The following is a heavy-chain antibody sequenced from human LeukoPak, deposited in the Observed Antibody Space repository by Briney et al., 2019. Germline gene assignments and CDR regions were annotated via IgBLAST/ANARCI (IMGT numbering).Heavy chain of an antibody. CDR1: GFTFSSYG. CDR3: AKSESFYGSGSHDY. Sequence: PGRSLRLSCAASGFTFSSYGMHWVRQAPGKGLEWVAVISYDGSNKYYADSVEGRFTISRDNSKNTLYLQMNSLRAEDTAVYYCAKSESFYGSGSHDYWGQGTLVTVSS. J-gene: IGHJ4*02. CDR2: ISYDGSNK. D-gene: IGHD3-10*01. V-gene: IGHV3-30*18.